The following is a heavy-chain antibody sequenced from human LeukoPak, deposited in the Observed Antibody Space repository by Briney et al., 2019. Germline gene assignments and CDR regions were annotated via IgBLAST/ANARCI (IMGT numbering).Heavy chain of an antibody. Sequence: PSETLSLTCTVSGGSVSSGSYYWSWIRQPPGKGLEWIGYIYYSGSTSYNPSLKSRVTISVDTSKNQFSLKLSSVTAADTAVYYCARLRFGELSAFDYWGQGTLVTVSS. J-gene: IGHJ4*02. CDR1: GGSVSSGSYY. V-gene: IGHV4-61*01. D-gene: IGHD3-10*01. CDR3: ARLRFGELSAFDY. CDR2: IYYSGST.